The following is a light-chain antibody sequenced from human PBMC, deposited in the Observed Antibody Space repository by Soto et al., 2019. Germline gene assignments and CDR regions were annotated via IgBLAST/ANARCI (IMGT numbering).Light chain of an antibody. Sequence: IQMTQSPASLSASVGDRVTITCRASQVISNYFNWYQQRPGKAPKLLIYDASNLERGVPSRFSGTRSGTHFTCAITTPLPEDVATYYSQQSDRLPITFGQGTRRES. J-gene: IGKJ5*01. CDR2: DAS. CDR1: QVISNY. V-gene: IGKV1-33*01. CDR3: QQSDRLPIT.